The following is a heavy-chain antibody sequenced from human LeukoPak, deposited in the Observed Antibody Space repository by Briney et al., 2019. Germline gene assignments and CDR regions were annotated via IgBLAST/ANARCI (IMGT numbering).Heavy chain of an antibody. D-gene: IGHD3-10*01. Sequence: GGSLRLSCAASGFTFSSYAINWVRQAPGKGLEWVANIKQDGSERYYVDSVKGRFTISRDNAKNSLYLQMNSLRAEDTAVYYCARGKGNYWGQGTLVTVSS. CDR2: IKQDGSER. CDR3: ARGKGNY. J-gene: IGHJ4*02. CDR1: GFTFSSYA. V-gene: IGHV3-7*01.